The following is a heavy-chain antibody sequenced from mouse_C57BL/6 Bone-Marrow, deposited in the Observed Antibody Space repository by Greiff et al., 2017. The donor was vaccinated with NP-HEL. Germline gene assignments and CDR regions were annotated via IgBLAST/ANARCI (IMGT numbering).Heavy chain of an antibody. CDR2: IDPENGDT. D-gene: IGHD1-1*01. CDR1: GFNIKDDY. J-gene: IGHJ4*01. Sequence: VQLQQSGAELVRPGASVKLSCTASGFNIKDDYMHWVKQRPEQGLEWIGWIDPENGDTEYASKFQGKATITADTSSNTAYLQLSSLTSEDTAVYYCTTDYYPYYAMDYWGQGTSVTVSS. CDR3: TTDYYPYYAMDY. V-gene: IGHV14-4*01.